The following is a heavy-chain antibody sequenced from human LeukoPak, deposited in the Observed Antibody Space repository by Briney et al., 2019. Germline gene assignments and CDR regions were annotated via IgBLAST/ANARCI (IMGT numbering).Heavy chain of an antibody. D-gene: IGHD2-2*01. CDR3: VRSYCSSLTCIRYYFDY. Sequence: GESLKISCKVSGYNFTTYWIAWVRQMPGKGLEWMGSIYAGDSDTRYSPSFQGQVTISADKPISTAYLQRSSLTASDTAMYYCVRSYCSSLTCIRYYFDYWGQGTLVTVSS. V-gene: IGHV5-51*04. J-gene: IGHJ4*02. CDR1: GYNFTTYW. CDR2: IYAGDSDT.